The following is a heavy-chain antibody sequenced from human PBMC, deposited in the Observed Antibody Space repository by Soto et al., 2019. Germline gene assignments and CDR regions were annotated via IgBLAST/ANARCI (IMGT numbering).Heavy chain of an antibody. J-gene: IGHJ6*02. Sequence: SETLSLTCTVSGDSISRSSYSISNYYWSWIRQPPGMGLERYAAVYYSGATNNTPSLKSRVTISVDTSKDHFSLRLSSVTAADTVVYYCARARGDWGTYYVCYGLDVWGQGTTVTVSS. D-gene: IGHD3-16*01. V-gene: IGHV4-61*03. CDR2: VYYSGAT. CDR1: GDSISRSSYSISNYY. CDR3: ARARGDWGTYYVCYGLDV.